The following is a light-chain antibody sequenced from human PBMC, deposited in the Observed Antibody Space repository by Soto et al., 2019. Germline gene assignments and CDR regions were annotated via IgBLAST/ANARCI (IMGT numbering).Light chain of an antibody. Sequence: EIVLTQSPATLSVSPGERVTLSCRASQSVDINLAWYQQKPGQAPRLLIYGASTRAIDMPGRFSGRGSGTEFTLTISSLQSEDFAVYYCQQYFKSPWTFGQGTKVDIK. CDR3: QQYFKSPWT. J-gene: IGKJ1*01. CDR2: GAS. CDR1: QSVDIN. V-gene: IGKV3-15*01.